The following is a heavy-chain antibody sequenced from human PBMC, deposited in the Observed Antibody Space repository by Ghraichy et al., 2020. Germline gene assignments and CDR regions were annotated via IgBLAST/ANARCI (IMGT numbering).Heavy chain of an antibody. D-gene: IGHD6-19*01. Sequence: ESLNISCTVSGYTISSTNYYWGWIRQPPGKRREWIGSIYYSGSTHYNPSLNSRVIVSIDTSKTQFSLKLSYIIAADTGVYYCATNTSGRWFDPWGQGTLVTVSS. CDR3: ATNTSGRWFDP. CDR1: GYTISSTNYY. J-gene: IGHJ5*02. CDR2: IYYSGST. V-gene: IGHV4-39*01.